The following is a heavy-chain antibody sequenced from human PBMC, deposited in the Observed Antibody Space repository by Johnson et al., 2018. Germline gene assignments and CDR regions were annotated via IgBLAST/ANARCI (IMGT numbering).Heavy chain of an antibody. J-gene: IGHJ6*03. CDR1: GFSFRSYG. D-gene: IGHD1-1*01. CDR2: ISYDGSHK. V-gene: IGHV3-30*18. CDR3: VKDHCGTTHYHFMDV. Sequence: QVQPQESGGALAQPGRSXRLSCAASGFSFRSYGMHWVRQDPGRGLEWMAFISYDGSHKDYAASVKGRFTISRDNAKGTLYLQMDSLRAEDTAVYYCVKDHCGTTHYHFMDVWGKGTTVTVSS.